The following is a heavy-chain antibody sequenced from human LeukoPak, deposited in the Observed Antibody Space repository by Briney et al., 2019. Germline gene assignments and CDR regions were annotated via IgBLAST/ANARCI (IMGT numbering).Heavy chain of an antibody. CDR2: IDTRGNTI. CDR1: GFTFSGSE. Sequence: PGGSLRLSCVASGFTFSGSEMNWVRQAPGKGLEWISYIDTRGNTIFYADSVKGCFTISRDNAKNSLYLQMNSLRAEDTAVYYCARDLWVATIFPGAFDIWGQGTMVTVSS. D-gene: IGHD5-24*01. J-gene: IGHJ3*02. CDR3: ARDLWVATIFPGAFDI. V-gene: IGHV3-48*03.